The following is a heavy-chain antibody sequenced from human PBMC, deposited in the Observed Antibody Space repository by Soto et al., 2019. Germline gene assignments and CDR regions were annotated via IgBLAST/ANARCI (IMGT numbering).Heavy chain of an antibody. CDR3: AKDPQPFIPYSSANRVPSWFDP. J-gene: IGHJ5*02. CDR1: GFTFSSYA. CDR2: ISGSGRST. D-gene: IGHD6-25*01. Sequence: PGGSLRLSCAASGFTFSSYAMSWVRQAPGKGLEWVSAISGSGRSTYYADSVKGRFTISRDNSKNTLYLQMNSLRAEDTAVYYCAKDPQPFIPYSSANRVPSWFDPWGQGTLVTVSS. V-gene: IGHV3-23*01.